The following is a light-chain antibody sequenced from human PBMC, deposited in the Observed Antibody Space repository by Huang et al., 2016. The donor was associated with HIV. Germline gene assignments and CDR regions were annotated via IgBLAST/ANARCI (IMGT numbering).Light chain of an antibody. CDR1: QSVGSK. V-gene: IGKV3-15*01. Sequence: DTVMTQTPATLSVSPGARATLSCRASQSVGSKLPWFQHKPGQAPRLLIQGASTRATGIPARFSGSGSGTEFTLTISSLQSEDFAVYYCQQYNNWPYTFGQGTKLEIK. CDR3: QQYNNWPYT. CDR2: GAS. J-gene: IGKJ2*01.